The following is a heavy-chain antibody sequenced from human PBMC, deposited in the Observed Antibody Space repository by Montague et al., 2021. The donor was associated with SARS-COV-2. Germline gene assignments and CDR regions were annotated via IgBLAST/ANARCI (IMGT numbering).Heavy chain of an antibody. V-gene: IGHV3-30*18. CDR3: AKDQGYFDWPLPQDGMDA. CDR2: ISYDGRNK. D-gene: IGHD3-9*01. Sequence: SLRLSCAASGYTFSHYGIHWVRQAPGKGLEWVAFISYDGRNKYYADSVTGRFTILRDDSKNTLYLQMNSLKTKDTAVYYCAKDQGYFDWPLPQDGMDAWGQGTTAIVSS. CDR1: GYTFSHYG. J-gene: IGHJ6*02.